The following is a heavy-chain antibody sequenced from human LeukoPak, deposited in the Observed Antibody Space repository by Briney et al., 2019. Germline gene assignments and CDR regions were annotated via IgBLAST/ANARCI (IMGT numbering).Heavy chain of an antibody. CDR3: ARNYYDSSGYFGFDY. CDR2: ITTYNGNT. CDR1: GYTFTSYG. V-gene: IGHV1-18*01. J-gene: IGHJ4*02. Sequence: ASVKVSCKASGYTFTSYGISWVRQAPGQGLEWVGWITTYNGNTNYAQKLQGKVTMTTDTSTSTAYMELRSLRSDDTAVYYCARNYYDSSGYFGFDYWGQGTLVTVFS. D-gene: IGHD3-22*01.